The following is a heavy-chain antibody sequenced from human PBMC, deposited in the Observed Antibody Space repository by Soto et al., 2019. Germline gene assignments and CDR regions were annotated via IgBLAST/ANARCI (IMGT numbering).Heavy chain of an antibody. CDR3: AKSTGGTANGMDV. J-gene: IGHJ6*02. V-gene: IGHV3-9*01. CDR1: GFNFGEYG. CDR2: ISWNSGTI. D-gene: IGHD2-8*02. Sequence: GVSLRLSCGASGFNFGEYGMYWVRQAAGKGLEWVSGISWNSGTIGYADTVKGRFTISRDNAKKSLYLQMSSLRAEDTALYYCAKSTGGTANGMDVWGQGT.